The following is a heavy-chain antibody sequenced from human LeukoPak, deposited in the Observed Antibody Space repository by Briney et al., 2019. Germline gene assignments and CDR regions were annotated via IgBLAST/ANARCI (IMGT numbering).Heavy chain of an antibody. CDR1: GYTFTGYY. CDR2: INPNSGGT. D-gene: IGHD2-2*03. CDR3: ARLDFAGHYFDY. V-gene: IGHV1-2*02. J-gene: IGHJ4*02. Sequence: ASVKVSCKASGYTFTGYYMHWVRQAPGQGLEWMGWINPNSGGTNYAQKFQGRVTMTRDTSISTAYMELSRLRSDDTAVYYCARLDFAGHYFDYWGQGTLVTVSS.